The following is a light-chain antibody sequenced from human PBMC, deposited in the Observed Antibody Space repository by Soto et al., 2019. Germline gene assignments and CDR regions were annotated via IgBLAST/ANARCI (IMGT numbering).Light chain of an antibody. CDR2: DAS. CDR3: QQRSDWPAIT. CDR1: QSVGSS. Sequence: EIVLTQSPATLSLSPGERATLSCRASQSVGSSLAWYQQKPGQAPSLLIYDASNRATGISARFSGSGSGTDFALTIRSLEPEDFAVYYCQQRSDWPAITFGQGTRLEIK. V-gene: IGKV3-11*01. J-gene: IGKJ5*01.